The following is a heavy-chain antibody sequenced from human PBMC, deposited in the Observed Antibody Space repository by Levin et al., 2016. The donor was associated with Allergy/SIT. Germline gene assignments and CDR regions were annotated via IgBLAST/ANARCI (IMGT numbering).Heavy chain of an antibody. V-gene: IGHV4-34*01. Sequence: SETLSLTCAVYGGSLSGYYWHWIRQSPERGLEWIGEVNQSGNTNYKSSLKSRVTISVDASKNQFSLNLTSVTAADTAVYYCARGLAWGASGCSWGQGTLVTVSS. J-gene: IGHJ5*02. CDR2: VNQSGNT. D-gene: IGHD3-10*01. CDR3: ARGLAWGASGCS. CDR1: GGSLSGYY.